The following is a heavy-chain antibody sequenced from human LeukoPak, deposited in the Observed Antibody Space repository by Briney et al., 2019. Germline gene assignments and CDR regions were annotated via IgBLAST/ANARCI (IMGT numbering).Heavy chain of an antibody. Sequence: SETLSLTCTVSGGSMGSFYWSWIRQPPGKGLEWIGNIYDSGSANCNPSLQSRVTISLDTSKNEVSLKLSSVTAADTAVYYCARGQGVLDYWGQGTLVTVSS. J-gene: IGHJ4*02. CDR1: GGSMGSFY. V-gene: IGHV4-59*01. CDR2: IYDSGSA. D-gene: IGHD2-8*01. CDR3: ARGQGVLDY.